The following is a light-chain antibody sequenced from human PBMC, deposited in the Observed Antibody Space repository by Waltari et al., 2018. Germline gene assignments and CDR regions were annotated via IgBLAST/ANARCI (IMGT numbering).Light chain of an antibody. CDR3: QQYYSTPLT. V-gene: IGKV4-1*01. CDR1: QSVLHASNNRNY. CDR2: GAS. J-gene: IGKJ4*01. Sequence: DIVMTQSPDSLALSLGERATLSCKSSQSVLHASNNRNYLAWYQQRPGQSPKLLISGASTRQSGVPDRFSGSGSAADFTLTITSLQAEDVATYYCQQYYSTPLTFGGGTKVAIK.